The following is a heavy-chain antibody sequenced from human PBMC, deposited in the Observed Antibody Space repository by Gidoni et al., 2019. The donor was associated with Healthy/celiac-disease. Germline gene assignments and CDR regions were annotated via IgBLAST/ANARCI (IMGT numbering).Heavy chain of an antibody. CDR1: GYTSTSYG. CDR3: ARDGALRIAVAGPTQN. J-gene: IGHJ4*02. CDR2: IRAYNGNT. Sequence: QVQLVQSGAEVKKPGASVKVSCKASGYTSTSYGISWVRQAPGQGLEWMGWIRAYNGNTNYAQKLQGRVTMTPDPSTSTAYMELRGLRSDDTAVYYCARDGALRIAVAGPTQNWGQGTLVTVSS. D-gene: IGHD6-19*01. V-gene: IGHV1-18*01.